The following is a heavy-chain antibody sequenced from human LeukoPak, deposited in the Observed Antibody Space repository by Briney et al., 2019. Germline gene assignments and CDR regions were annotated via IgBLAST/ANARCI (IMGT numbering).Heavy chain of an antibody. J-gene: IGHJ5*02. CDR1: GGSISSGDYY. CDR3: ARYKTFWFGGLRFDP. D-gene: IGHD3-10*01. V-gene: IGHV4-30-4*08. Sequence: SQTLSLTCTVSGGSISSGDYYWSWIRQPPGKGLEWIGYIYYSGSTYYNPSLKSRVTISVDTSKNQFSLMLSSVTAADTAVYYCARYKTFWFGGLRFDPWGQGTLVTVSS. CDR2: IYYSGST.